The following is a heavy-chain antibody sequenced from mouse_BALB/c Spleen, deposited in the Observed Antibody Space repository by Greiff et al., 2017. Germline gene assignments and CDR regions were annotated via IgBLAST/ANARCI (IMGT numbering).Heavy chain of an antibody. D-gene: IGHD1-1*01. CDR3: GRDYGSSYVFAY. Sequence: EVKLVESGPELVKPGASVKISCKASGYSFTGYFMNWVKQSHGKSLEWIGRINPYNGDTFYNQKFKGKATLTVDKSSSTAHMELLSLTSEDSAVYYCGRDYGSSYVFAYWGQGTLVTVSA. J-gene: IGHJ3*01. CDR2: INPYNGDT. V-gene: IGHV1-37*01. CDR1: GYSFTGYF.